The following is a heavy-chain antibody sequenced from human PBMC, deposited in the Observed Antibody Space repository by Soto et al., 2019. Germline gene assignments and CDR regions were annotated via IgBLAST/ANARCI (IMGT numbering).Heavy chain of an antibody. Sequence: PSETLSLTCAVSGGSISSGGYSWSWIRQPPGKGLEWIGYIYHSGSTYYNPSLKSRVTISVDRSKNQFSLKLSSVTAADTAVYYCARDASDCSGGSCYSGFLVYWGQGTLVTVSS. CDR1: GGSISSGGYS. D-gene: IGHD2-15*01. CDR3: ARDASDCSGGSCYSGFLVY. J-gene: IGHJ4*02. V-gene: IGHV4-30-2*01. CDR2: IYHSGST.